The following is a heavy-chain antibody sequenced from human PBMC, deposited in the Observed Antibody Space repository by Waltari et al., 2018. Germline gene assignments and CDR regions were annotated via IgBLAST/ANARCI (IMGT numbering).Heavy chain of an antibody. CDR2: IFHSGKT. CDR1: GYSISGYF. V-gene: IGHV4-38-2*01. Sequence: QVQMQESGPGLVKPSETLSLNCDVSGYSISGYFWGWIRQPPGKGLGWIGSIFHSGKTYYNPPLKSRVTLSVDTSKNQISLKLSSVTAADTAVYYCARSSGYYSFSYWGQGTLVTVSS. D-gene: IGHD3-22*01. CDR3: ARSSGYYSFSY. J-gene: IGHJ4*02.